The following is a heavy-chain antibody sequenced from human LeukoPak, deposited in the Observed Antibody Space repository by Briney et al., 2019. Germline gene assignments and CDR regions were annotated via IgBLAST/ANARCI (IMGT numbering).Heavy chain of an antibody. CDR1: GYTFTGYY. Sequence: SVKVSCKASGYTFTGYYMHWVRQAPGQGLEWTGGIIPIFGTANYAQKFQGRVTITADKSTSTAYMELSSLRSEDTAVYYCARDREMATITTGVSPLDYWGQGTLVTVSS. V-gene: IGHV1-69*06. CDR3: ARDREMATITTGVSPLDY. J-gene: IGHJ4*02. CDR2: IIPIFGTA. D-gene: IGHD5-24*01.